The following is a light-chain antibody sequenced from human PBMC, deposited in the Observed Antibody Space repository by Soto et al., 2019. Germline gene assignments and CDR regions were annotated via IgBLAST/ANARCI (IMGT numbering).Light chain of an antibody. CDR3: SSYTSSSTYV. V-gene: IGLV2-14*01. Sequence: QSVLTQPASVSASPGQSISISCTGTSNDVGGYNYVSWYQQHPGKAPKLMIYEVSNRPSGVSNRFSGSKSGNTASLTISGLQAEDEADYYCSSYTSSSTYVFGTGTKLTVL. CDR2: EVS. J-gene: IGLJ1*01. CDR1: SNDVGGYNY.